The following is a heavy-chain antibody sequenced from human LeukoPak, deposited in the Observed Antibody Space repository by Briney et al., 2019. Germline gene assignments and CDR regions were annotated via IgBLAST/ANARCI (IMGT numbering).Heavy chain of an antibody. D-gene: IGHD5-24*01. J-gene: IGHJ6*03. V-gene: IGHV3-23*01. CDR2: ISGSGGST. Sequence: GGSLRLSCAASGFTFSSYGMHWVRQAPGKGLEWVSAISGSGGSTYYADSVKGRFTISRDNSKNTLYLQMNSLRAEDTAVYYCAKGRRDGYKKNYHYYYMDVWGKGTTVTVSS. CDR3: AKGRRDGYKKNYHYYYMDV. CDR1: GFTFSSYG.